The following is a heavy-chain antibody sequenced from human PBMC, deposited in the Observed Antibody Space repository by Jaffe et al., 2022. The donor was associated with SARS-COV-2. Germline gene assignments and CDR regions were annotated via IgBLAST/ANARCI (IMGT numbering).Heavy chain of an antibody. CDR2: IIPILGIA. J-gene: IGHJ3*02. CDR3: ARDQVPQVAFDI. V-gene: IGHV1-69*08. Sequence: QVQLVQSGAEVKKPGSSVKVSCKASGGTFSSYTISWVRQAPGQGLEWMGRIIPILGIANYAQKFQGRVTITADKSTSTAYMELSSLRSEDTAVYYCARDQVPQVAFDIWGQGTMVTVSS. CDR1: GGTFSSYT.